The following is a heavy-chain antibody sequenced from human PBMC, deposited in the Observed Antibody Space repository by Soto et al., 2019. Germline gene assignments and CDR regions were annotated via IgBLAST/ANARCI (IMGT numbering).Heavy chain of an antibody. D-gene: IGHD6-6*01. J-gene: IGHJ6*02. V-gene: IGHV3-11*06. CDR2: ISSSSSYT. CDR3: AREGYSSSSDSYYGMDV. Sequence: GGSVRLSCAASGFTFSDYYMSWIRQAPGKGLEWVSYISSSSSYTNYADSVKGRFTISRDNAKNSLYLQMNSLRAEDTAVYYCAREGYSSSSDSYYGMDVWGQGTTVTVSS. CDR1: GFTFSDYY.